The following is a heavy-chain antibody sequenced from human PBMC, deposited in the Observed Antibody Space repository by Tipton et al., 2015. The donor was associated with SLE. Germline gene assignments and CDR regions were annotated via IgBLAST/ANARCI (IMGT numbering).Heavy chain of an antibody. V-gene: IGHV4-59*12. J-gene: IGHJ3*02. D-gene: IGHD2-15*01. CDR3: VREWYEDLGDGFDI. Sequence: TLFLTCTVSGGSISSFYWTWIRQPPGRGLEWIGYVYYSGSTNYNPSLKSRVTISVDKTRKQFFLNLRSVTAADTAVYYCVREWYEDLGDGFDIWGQGRKVTVAS. CDR2: VYYSGST. CDR1: GGSISSFY.